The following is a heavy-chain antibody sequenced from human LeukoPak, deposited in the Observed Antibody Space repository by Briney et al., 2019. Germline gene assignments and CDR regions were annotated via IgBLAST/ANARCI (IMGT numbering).Heavy chain of an antibody. V-gene: IGHV4-59*01. CDR3: AREVKVGNTGYYFDY. D-gene: IGHD2/OR15-2a*01. Sequence: PSETLSLTCTVSDGSISSYYWSWIRQAPGKGLECIGYIYYSGSTNYNPSLKSRVTISVDTSKNQFSLKLSSVTAADTAVYYCAREVKVGNTGYYFDYWGQGTLVTVSS. J-gene: IGHJ4*02. CDR1: DGSISSYY. CDR2: IYYSGST.